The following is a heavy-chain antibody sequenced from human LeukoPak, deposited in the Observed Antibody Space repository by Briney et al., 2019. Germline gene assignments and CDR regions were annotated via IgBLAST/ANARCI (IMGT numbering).Heavy chain of an antibody. D-gene: IGHD3-10*01. CDR3: ARGDYYGSGTPGY. J-gene: IGHJ4*02. CDR2: ISSSSSYI. CDR1: GFTFSSYS. V-gene: IGHV3-21*01. Sequence: GGSLRLSCAASGFTFSSYSMNWVRQAPGKGLEWASSISSSSSYIYYADSVKGRFTISRDNAKNSLYLQINSLRAEDTAVYYCARGDYYGSGTPGYWGQGTLVTVSS.